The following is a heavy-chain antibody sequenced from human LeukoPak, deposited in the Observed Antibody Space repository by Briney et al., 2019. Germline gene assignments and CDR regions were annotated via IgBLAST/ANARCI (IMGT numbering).Heavy chain of an antibody. J-gene: IGHJ4*02. CDR2: ISGSGGST. V-gene: IGHV3-23*01. CDR1: GFTFSSYA. D-gene: IGHD2-21*02. Sequence: PGGSLRLSCAASGFTFSSYAMSWVRQAPGKGLEWASAISGSGGSTYYADSVKGRFTISRDNSKNTLYLQMNSLRAEDTAVYHCAKAQILVTELFFDYWGQGTLVTVSS. CDR3: AKAQILVTELFFDY.